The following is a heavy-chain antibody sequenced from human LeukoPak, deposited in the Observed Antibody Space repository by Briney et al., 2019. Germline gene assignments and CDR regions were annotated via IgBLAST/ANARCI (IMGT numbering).Heavy chain of an antibody. CDR2: IIPIFGTA. CDR1: GGTFSSYA. J-gene: IGHJ5*02. Sequence: ASVKVSCKASGGTFSSYAIIWVRQAPGQGLEWMGGIIPIFGTANYAQKFQGRVTITTDESRSTAYMELSSLRSEDTAVYYCASEYGSTSRIYWFDPWGQGTLVTVSS. V-gene: IGHV1-69*05. CDR3: ASEYGSTSRIYWFDP. D-gene: IGHD2-2*01.